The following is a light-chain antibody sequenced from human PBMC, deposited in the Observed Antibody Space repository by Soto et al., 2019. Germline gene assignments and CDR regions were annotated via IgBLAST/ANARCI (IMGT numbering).Light chain of an antibody. Sequence: DIQLAESPSTLSSSVGGVCTITGRSSQSISSWLAGYQHKPGKAPKRLIYYASSLESGVPSRFSGSGSGTEFTLTISSLQPDDFAAYYCQQYNSYLTWTFGQGTKVDI. J-gene: IGKJ1*01. CDR3: QQYNSYLTWT. V-gene: IGKV1-5*01. CDR1: QSISSW. CDR2: YAS.